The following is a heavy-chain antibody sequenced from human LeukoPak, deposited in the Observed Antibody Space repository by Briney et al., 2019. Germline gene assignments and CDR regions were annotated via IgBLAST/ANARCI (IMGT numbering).Heavy chain of an antibody. D-gene: IGHD2-15*01. CDR2: INPSGGST. CDR1: GYTFTSYY. J-gene: IGHJ6*03. CDR3: ATLCCGSYYMDV. V-gene: IGHV1-46*01. Sequence: GASVKVSCKASGYTFTSYYMHWVRQAPGQGLEWMGIINPSGGSTSYAQKFQGRVTMTRDMSTSTVYMELSSLRSEDTAVYYCATLCCGSYYMDVWGKGTTVTVSS.